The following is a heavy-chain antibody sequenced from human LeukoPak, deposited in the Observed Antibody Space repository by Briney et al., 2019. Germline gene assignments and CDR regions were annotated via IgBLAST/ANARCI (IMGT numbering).Heavy chain of an antibody. J-gene: IGHJ4*02. CDR1: GFTFSSYW. CDR3: ARHKRYYYDSSGYYYRKFDY. CDR2: ISSSGSTI. Sequence: GGSLRLSCAASGFTFSSYWMNWVRQAPGKGLEWVSYISSSGSTIYYADSVKGRFTISRDNAKNSLYLQMNSLRAEDTAVYYCARHKRYYYDSSGYYYRKFDYWGQGTLVTVSS. D-gene: IGHD3-22*01. V-gene: IGHV3-48*04.